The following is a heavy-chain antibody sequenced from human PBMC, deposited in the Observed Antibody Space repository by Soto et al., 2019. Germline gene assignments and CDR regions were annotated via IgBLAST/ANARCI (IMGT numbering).Heavy chain of an antibody. Sequence: ASVKVSCKASGYTFTSYYMHWVRQAPGQGLEWMGIINPSGGSTSYAQKFQGRVTMTRDTSTSTVYMELSSLRSEDTAVYYCARDIYSNYDYVWGSPLYGMDVWGQGTTVTVSS. V-gene: IGHV1-46*01. CDR1: GYTFTSYY. CDR3: ARDIYSNYDYVWGSPLYGMDV. D-gene: IGHD3-16*01. J-gene: IGHJ6*02. CDR2: INPSGGST.